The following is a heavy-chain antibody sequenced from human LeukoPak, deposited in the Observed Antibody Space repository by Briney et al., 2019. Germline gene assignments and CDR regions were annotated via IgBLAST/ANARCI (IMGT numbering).Heavy chain of an antibody. V-gene: IGHV3-30*18. Sequence: GRSLRLSCLVSGFTFSSYGMHWVRQAPGKGLEWVTVISHDGSEKYYADSVKGRFTISRDNSKNTLYLLMNGLRAEDTAVYYCAKDREIGPDYFDSWGQGTLVTVSS. CDR1: GFTFSSYG. CDR2: ISHDGSEK. CDR3: AKDREIGPDYFDS. D-gene: IGHD1-26*01. J-gene: IGHJ4*02.